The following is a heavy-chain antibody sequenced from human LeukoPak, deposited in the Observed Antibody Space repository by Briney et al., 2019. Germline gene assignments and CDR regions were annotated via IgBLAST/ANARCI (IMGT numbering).Heavy chain of an antibody. J-gene: IGHJ4*02. CDR2: IYYSGNT. CDR1: GGSISSSSYY. CDR3: ARQAVADNGFDY. Sequence: SESLSLTCTVSGGSISSSSYYWGWIRQPPGKGLEWIGTIYYSGNTYYNPSLKSRISISVHTSKKQFSLKLSSVTAADTAVYYCARQAVADNGFDYWGQGTLVTVSS. D-gene: IGHD6-19*01. V-gene: IGHV4-39*01.